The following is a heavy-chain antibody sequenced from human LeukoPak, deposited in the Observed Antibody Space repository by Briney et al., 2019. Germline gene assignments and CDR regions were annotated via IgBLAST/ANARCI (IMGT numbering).Heavy chain of an antibody. D-gene: IGHD4-17*01. CDR2: IWYDGSNK. CDR3: ARPMTTVTYDAFDI. Sequence: PGGSLRLSCAASGFTFSSYGMHWVRQAPGKGLEWVAVIWYDGSNKYYADSVKGRFTISRDNSKNTLYLQMNSLRAEDTAVYYCARPMTTVTYDAFDIWGQGTMVTVSS. J-gene: IGHJ3*02. CDR1: GFTFSSYG. V-gene: IGHV3-33*01.